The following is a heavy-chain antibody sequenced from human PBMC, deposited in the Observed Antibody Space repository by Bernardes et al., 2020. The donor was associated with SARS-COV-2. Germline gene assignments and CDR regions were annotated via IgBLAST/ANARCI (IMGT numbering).Heavy chain of an antibody. CDR2: VSWDGSTT. D-gene: IGHD3-3*01. CDR3: ATERQSLTVFGVGHDAFDF. J-gene: IGHJ3*01. V-gene: IGHV3-43*01. Sequence: GSLRLSSAASAFTFEDYTMHWVRPVPGKGLEWVSLVSWDGSTTNYAYSVKGRFIISRDSSRNTVHLQMDSLRKEDTALYYCATERQSLTVFGVGHDAFDFWGQGTMVTVSS. CDR1: AFTFEDYT.